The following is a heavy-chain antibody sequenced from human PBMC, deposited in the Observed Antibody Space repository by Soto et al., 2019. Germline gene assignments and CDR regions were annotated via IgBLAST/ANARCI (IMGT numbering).Heavy chain of an antibody. CDR3: AREYAFSSDY. D-gene: IGHD2-2*01. CDR1: GGSMRSYY. CDR2: IHDSGIT. Sequence: SETLSLTCSVSGGSMRSYYWSWIRQPPGKGLEWIGYIHDSGITDYNPSLKSRATIPIDTFRNQISLNLHSVTAADTAVYYCAREYAFSSDYWGQGTVVTVSS. V-gene: IGHV4-59*01. J-gene: IGHJ4*02.